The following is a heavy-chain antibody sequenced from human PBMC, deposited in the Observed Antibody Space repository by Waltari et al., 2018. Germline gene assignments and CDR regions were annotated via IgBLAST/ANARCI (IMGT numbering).Heavy chain of an antibody. V-gene: IGHV4-39*02. CDR1: SSHY. Sequence: SSHYWAWIRQPPGKVLEWIGSVYYTGSTHYIPSLKSRVTISLDMSKNDFSLRLNSATAADTGVYYCARRVGADFDFWGQGTRVTVSS. CDR2: VYYTGST. J-gene: IGHJ4*02. D-gene: IGHD3-16*01. CDR3: ARRVGADFDF.